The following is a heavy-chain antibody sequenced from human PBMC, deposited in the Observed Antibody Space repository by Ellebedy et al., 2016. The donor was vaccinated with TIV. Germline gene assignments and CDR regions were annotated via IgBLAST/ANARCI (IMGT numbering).Heavy chain of an antibody. CDR1: GYTFTSYS. J-gene: IGHJ4*02. V-gene: IGHV1-46*01. Sequence: ASVKVSCKASGYTFTSYSLYWVRQAPGQGLEWLGIINPSGGYTTYAQKLQGRVIMTRDTSTSTVYMELSSLRSEDTAVYYCARLSSHFDYWGQGTLVTVSS. D-gene: IGHD2/OR15-2a*01. CDR2: INPSGGYT. CDR3: ARLSSHFDY.